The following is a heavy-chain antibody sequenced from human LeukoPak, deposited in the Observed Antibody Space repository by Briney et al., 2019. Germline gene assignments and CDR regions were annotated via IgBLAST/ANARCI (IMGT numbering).Heavy chain of an antibody. V-gene: IGHV1-46*02. CDR3: ASEAGGSAYYGSGSYQY. CDR2: INPSGVST. Sequence: ASVKVSCKASGYTFNSYYMHWVRQAPGQGLGWMGVINPSGVSTSYAQKFQGRVTITADESTSTAYMELSSLRSEDTAVYYCASEAGGSAYYGSGSYQYWGQGTLVTVSS. CDR1: GYTFNSYY. J-gene: IGHJ4*02. D-gene: IGHD3-10*01.